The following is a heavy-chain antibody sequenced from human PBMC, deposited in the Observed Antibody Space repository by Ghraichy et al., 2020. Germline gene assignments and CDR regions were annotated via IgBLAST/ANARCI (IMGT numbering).Heavy chain of an antibody. D-gene: IGHD3-22*01. J-gene: IGHJ3*02. CDR2: INQSGST. Sequence: SETLSLTCAVYGGSLSGYYWSWIRQPPGKGLEWIGEINQSGSTNYNPSLKSRVTISVDTSKNQFSLKLSSVTAADTAVYYCARDSGSDRYYYDSSGYYYQVAVYAFDIWGQGTMVTVSS. V-gene: IGHV4-34*01. CDR1: GGSLSGYY. CDR3: ARDSGSDRYYYDSSGYYYQVAVYAFDI.